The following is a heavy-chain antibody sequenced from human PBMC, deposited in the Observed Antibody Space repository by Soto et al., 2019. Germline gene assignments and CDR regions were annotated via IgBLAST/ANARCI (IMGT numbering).Heavy chain of an antibody. CDR2: ISWNSGSI. D-gene: IGHD6-13*01. CDR3: AKDGEQLARTFDY. V-gene: IGHV3-9*01. CDR1: GFTFDDYA. Sequence: LRLSCAASGFTFDDYAMHWVRQAPGKGLEWVSGISWNSGSIGYADSVKGRFTISRDNAKNSLYLQMNSLRAEDTALYYCAKDGEQLARTFDYWGQGTLVTVSS. J-gene: IGHJ4*02.